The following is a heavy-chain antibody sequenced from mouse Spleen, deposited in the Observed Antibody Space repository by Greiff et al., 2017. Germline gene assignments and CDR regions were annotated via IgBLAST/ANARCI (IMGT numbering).Heavy chain of an antibody. CDR1: GFSLTSYG. CDR3: ARGPYGSSPAWFAY. Sequence: QVQLQQSGPGLVQPSQSLSITCTVSGFSLTSYGVHWVRQSPGKGLEWLGVIWSGGSTDYNAAFISRLSISKDNSKSQVFFKMNSLQADDTAIYYCARGPYGSSPAWFAYWGQGTLVTVSA. V-gene: IGHV2-2*01. J-gene: IGHJ3*01. D-gene: IGHD1-1*01. CDR2: IWSGGST.